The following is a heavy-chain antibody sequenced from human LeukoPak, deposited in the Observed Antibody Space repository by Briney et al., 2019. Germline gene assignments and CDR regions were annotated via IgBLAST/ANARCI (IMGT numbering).Heavy chain of an antibody. J-gene: IGHJ4*02. V-gene: IGHV3-21*01. CDR3: AKDRWLQGYFDY. CDR2: ISSSSSYI. CDR1: GFTFSSYS. D-gene: IGHD5-24*01. Sequence: AGGSLRLSCAASGFTFSSYSMNWVRQAPGRGLEWVSSISSSSSYIYYADSVKGRFTISRDNAKNSLYLQMNSLRAEDTAVYYCAKDRWLQGYFDYWGQGTLVTVSS.